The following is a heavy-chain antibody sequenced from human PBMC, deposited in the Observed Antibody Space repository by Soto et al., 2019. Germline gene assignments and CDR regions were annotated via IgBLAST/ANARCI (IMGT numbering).Heavy chain of an antibody. Sequence: QVQLVQSGAEVKKPGSSVKVSCKASGGTFSSYAISWVRQAPGQGLEWMGGIIPIFGTANYAQKFQGRVTITADESTRTAYRELSSLRSEDTAVYYCAREGGGSYRRIYFQHWGQGTLVTVSS. CDR2: IIPIFGTA. J-gene: IGHJ1*01. D-gene: IGHD1-26*01. V-gene: IGHV1-69*12. CDR3: AREGGGSYRRIYFQH. CDR1: GGTFSSYA.